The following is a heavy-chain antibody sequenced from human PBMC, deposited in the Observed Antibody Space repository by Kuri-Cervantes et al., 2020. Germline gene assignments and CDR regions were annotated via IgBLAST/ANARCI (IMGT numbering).Heavy chain of an antibody. J-gene: IGHJ4*02. CDR2: ISAYNGNT. D-gene: IGHD3-22*01. Sequence: ASVKVSCKASGYTFTSYGISWVRQAPGQGLEWMGWISAYNGNTNYAQKLQGRVTMTTDTSTSTAYMELRSLRSDDTAVYHCARAHYDSSGYYYASFDYWGQGTLVTVSS. CDR1: GYTFTSYG. V-gene: IGHV1-18*01. CDR3: ARAHYDSSGYYYASFDY.